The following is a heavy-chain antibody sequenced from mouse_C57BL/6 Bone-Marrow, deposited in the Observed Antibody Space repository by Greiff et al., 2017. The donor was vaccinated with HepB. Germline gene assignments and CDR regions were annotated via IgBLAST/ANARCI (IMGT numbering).Heavy chain of an antibody. V-gene: IGHV1-26*01. CDR3: ARPYAMDD. Sequence: VQLQQSGPELVKPGASVKISCKASGYTFTDYYMNWVKQSHGKSLEWIGDINPNNGGTSYNQKFKGKATLTVDKSSSTAYMELRSLTSEDSAVYYCARPYAMDDWGQGTSVTVSS. J-gene: IGHJ4*01. CDR2: INPNNGGT. CDR1: GYTFTDYY.